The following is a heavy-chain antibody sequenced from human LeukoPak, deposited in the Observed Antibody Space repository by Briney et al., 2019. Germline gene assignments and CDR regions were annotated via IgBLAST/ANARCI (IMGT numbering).Heavy chain of an antibody. CDR2: ISWNSGSI. CDR3: AKDSSSAYSYVDY. J-gene: IGHJ4*02. CDR1: GFTFDVYA. Sequence: PGSSLRLSCAASGFTFDVYAMHWARHAPGEGLEWVSGISWNSGSIGYADSVKGRFTISRDNATNSLYLQMNSLRAEDTALYYCAKDSSSAYSYVDYWGQGTLVTVSS. V-gene: IGHV3-9*01. D-gene: IGHD3-22*01.